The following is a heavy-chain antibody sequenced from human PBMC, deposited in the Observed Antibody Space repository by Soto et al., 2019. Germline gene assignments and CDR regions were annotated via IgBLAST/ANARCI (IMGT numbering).Heavy chain of an antibody. V-gene: IGHV4-59*01. CDR1: GDSIITFY. CDR3: ARGRTVRNYADDSSDYFYFFDY. J-gene: IGHJ4*02. Sequence: XETLSLTGTVSGDSIITFYWGWIRQSPGKELEWIGYVYYTGSTNYNPSLKSRVTISVDRSKNQFSLKLTSANAADTAVYYCARGRTVRNYADDSSDYFYFFDYWGQGTQVTVSS. D-gene: IGHD3-22*01. CDR2: VYYTGST.